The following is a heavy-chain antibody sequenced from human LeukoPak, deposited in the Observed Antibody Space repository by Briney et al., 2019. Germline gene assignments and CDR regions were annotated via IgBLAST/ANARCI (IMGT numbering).Heavy chain of an antibody. D-gene: IGHD3-22*01. Sequence: PGGSLRLSCAASGFTFTNAWMNWVRQAPGKGLEWVGRIKSKTDGGTTDYAAPVKGRFTISRDDSKNTLSLQMNSLKTEDTAVYYCARVYSSGYSLDYWGQGTLVTVSS. CDR1: GFTFTNAW. CDR3: ARVYSSGYSLDY. V-gene: IGHV3-15*01. CDR2: IKSKTDGGTT. J-gene: IGHJ4*02.